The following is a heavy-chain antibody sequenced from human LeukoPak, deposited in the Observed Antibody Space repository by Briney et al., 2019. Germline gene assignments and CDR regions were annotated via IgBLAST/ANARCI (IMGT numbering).Heavy chain of an antibody. V-gene: IGHV4-34*01. CDR2: INHSGST. CDR3: ARGKQLWRGLFDY. Sequence: SETLSLTCAVYGGSFSGYYWSWIRQPPGKGLEWIGEINHSGSTNYNSSLKSRVTISVDTSKNQFSLKLSSVTAADTAVYYCARGKQLWRGLFDYWGQGTLVTVSS. CDR1: GGSFSGYY. D-gene: IGHD5-18*01. J-gene: IGHJ4*02.